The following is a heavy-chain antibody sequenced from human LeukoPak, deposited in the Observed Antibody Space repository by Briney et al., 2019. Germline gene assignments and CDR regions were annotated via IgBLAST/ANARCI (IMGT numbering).Heavy chain of an antibody. CDR2: INPNSGGT. CDR1: GYTFTGYY. J-gene: IGHJ4*02. D-gene: IGHD6-19*01. V-gene: IGHV1-2*02. CDR3: ARIPSSGWTKRLYYFDY. Sequence: ASVKLSCMASGYTFTGYYMHWVRQAPGQGLEWMGWINPNSGGTNYAQKFQGRVTMTRDTSISTAYMELSRLRSDDTAVYYCARIPSSGWTKRLYYFDYWGQGTLVTVSS.